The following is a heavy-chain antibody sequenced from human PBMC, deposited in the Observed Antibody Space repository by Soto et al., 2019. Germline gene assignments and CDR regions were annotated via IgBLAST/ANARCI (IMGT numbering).Heavy chain of an antibody. J-gene: IGHJ4*01. CDR3: ARGARIFGVVTPPDY. CDR1: GGAIISGGFY. Sequence: SETLSLTCTVSGGAIISGGFYLIWIGQHPGKGLEWIGYIYYSGTTSYNPSLKSRLIISLDTSKKQFSLRLSSVTAADTAVYYCARGARIFGVVTPPDYWGQGTLVTVSS. D-gene: IGHD3-3*01. CDR2: IYYSGTT. V-gene: IGHV4-31*03.